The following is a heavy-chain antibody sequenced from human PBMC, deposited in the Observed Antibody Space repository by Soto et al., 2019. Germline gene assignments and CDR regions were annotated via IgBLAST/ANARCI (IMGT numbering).Heavy chain of an antibody. CDR1: GGSISSSNW. D-gene: IGHD3-16*02. Sequence: XGILSLTFAVSGGSISSSNWWSWFRQPPGKGLEWIGEIYHIGSTNYNPSLKSRVTISVDKSKNQFSLKLSSVTAADTAVYYCARLLGGGQSRYKYYGMDVSGHGTTVTSP. CDR2: IYHIGST. J-gene: IGHJ6*02. CDR3: ARLLGGGQSRYKYYGMDV. V-gene: IGHV4-4*02.